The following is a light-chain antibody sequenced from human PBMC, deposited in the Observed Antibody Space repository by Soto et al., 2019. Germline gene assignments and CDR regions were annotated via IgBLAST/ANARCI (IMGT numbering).Light chain of an antibody. CDR1: SSDVVGYNY. CDR3: SSYTSSSTSVV. J-gene: IGLJ2*01. V-gene: IGLV2-14*01. CDR2: DVS. Sequence: QSALTQPASVSGSPGQSITISCTGTSSDVVGYNYVSWYQQHPGKAPKLMIYDVSNRPSGVSTRFSGSKSGYTASLTISGLQAEDEDDYYCSSYTSSSTSVVFGGGTKLTVL.